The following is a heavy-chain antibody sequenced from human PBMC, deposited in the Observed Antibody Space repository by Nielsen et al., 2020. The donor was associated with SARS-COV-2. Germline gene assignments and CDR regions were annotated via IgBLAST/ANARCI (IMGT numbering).Heavy chain of an antibody. D-gene: IGHD2-15*01. V-gene: IGHV4-31*03. J-gene: IGHJ6*02. CDR1: GGSISSGGYY. CDR2: IYDSGRT. Sequence: SETLSLTCTVSGGSISSGGYYWTWIRQHPGKGLEYIGYIYDSGRTYYNPSLKSRVTISVDTSKNQFSLKLSSVTAADTAVYYCARTPLLTYYYYYYGMDVWGQGTTVTVSS. CDR3: ARTPLLTYYYYYYGMDV.